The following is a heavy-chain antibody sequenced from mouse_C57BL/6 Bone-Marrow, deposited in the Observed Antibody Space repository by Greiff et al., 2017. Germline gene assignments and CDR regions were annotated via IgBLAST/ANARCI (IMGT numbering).Heavy chain of an antibody. CDR3: SRQVTTVLATKYFDV. CDR1: GFTFSSYP. D-gene: IGHD1-1*01. CDR2: ISGGGGNT. V-gene: IGHV5-9*01. Sequence: EVKLMVSGGGLVKPGGSLKLSCAASGFTFSSYPMSWVRQTPEKRLQWVAAISGGGGNTYYPDSVKGRFTISRDNDKNILYLQMSSLRSEDTALYYCSRQVTTVLATKYFDVWGTGTTVTVSS. J-gene: IGHJ1*03.